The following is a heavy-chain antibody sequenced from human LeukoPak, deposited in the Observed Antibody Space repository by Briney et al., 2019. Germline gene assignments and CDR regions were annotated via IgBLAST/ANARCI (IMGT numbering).Heavy chain of an antibody. V-gene: IGHV1-69*06. D-gene: IGHD3-22*01. CDR1: GGTFSSYA. CDR3: ARERLDQLRGGQYYYDSSGYYSHSGAAFDI. CDR2: IIPIFGTA. J-gene: IGHJ3*02. Sequence: GASVKVSCKASGGTFSSYAISWVRQAPGQGLEWMGGIIPIFGTANYAQKFQGRVTITADKSTSTAYMELGSLRSEDTAVYYCARERLDQLRGGQYYYDSSGYYSHSGAAFDIWGQGTMVTVSS.